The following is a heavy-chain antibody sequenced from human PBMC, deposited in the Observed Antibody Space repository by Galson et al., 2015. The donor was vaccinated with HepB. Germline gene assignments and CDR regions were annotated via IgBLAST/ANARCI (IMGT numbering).Heavy chain of an antibody. D-gene: IGHD4/OR15-4a*01. CDR2: IGSSGLGI. CDR1: GITFSGCS. CDR3: ARATYGGWNGFDY. J-gene: IGHJ4*02. V-gene: IGHV3-48*02. Sequence: SLRLSCAASGITFSGCSMNWVRQAPGKGLEWVSYIGSSGLGIQYADSVKGRFTISRDNAKNSLYLQMNSLRDEDTAVYYCARATYGGWNGFDYWGQGTLVTVSS.